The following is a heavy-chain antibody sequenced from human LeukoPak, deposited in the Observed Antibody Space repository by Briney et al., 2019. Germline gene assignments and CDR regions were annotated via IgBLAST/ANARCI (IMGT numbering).Heavy chain of an antibody. V-gene: IGHV3-7*01. CDR1: GFTFNNYW. J-gene: IGHJ3*02. CDR3: AFWGGWYAFET. D-gene: IGHD2-15*01. Sequence: GGSLRLSCAASGFTFNNYWMIWVRQAPGKGLEWVANIKKDGSEKFFVDSVKGRFTFARDNAQNSLYVQMNGLRVEDTAIYYCAFWGGWYAFETWGKGKMVTVSS. CDR2: IKKDGSEK.